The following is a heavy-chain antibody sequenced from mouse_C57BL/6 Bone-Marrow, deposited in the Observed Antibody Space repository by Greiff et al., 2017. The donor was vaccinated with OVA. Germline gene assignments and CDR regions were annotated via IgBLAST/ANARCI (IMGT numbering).Heavy chain of an antibody. J-gene: IGHJ1*03. D-gene: IGHD1-1*01. Sequence: QVQLQQSGTELVKPGASVKLSCKASGYTFTSYWMHWVKQRPGQGLEWIGNINPSNGGTNYNEKFKSKATLSVDKSSSTAYMQLSSLTSEDSAVYYCARESLYYGSSYWYFDVCGTGTTVTVSS. CDR3: ARESLYYGSSYWYFDV. CDR1: GYTFTSYW. CDR2: INPSNGGT. V-gene: IGHV1-53*01.